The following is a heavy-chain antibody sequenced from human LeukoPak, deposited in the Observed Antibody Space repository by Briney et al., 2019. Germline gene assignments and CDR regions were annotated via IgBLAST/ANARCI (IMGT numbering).Heavy chain of an antibody. CDR2: IYYSGST. Sequence: PSETLSLTCTVSGGFISSGGYYWSWIRQHPGKGLEWIGYIYYSGSTYYNPSLKSRVTISVDTSKNQFSLKLSSVTAADTAVYYCARDGGYSGYDYNFDYWGQGTLVTVSS. J-gene: IGHJ4*02. CDR3: ARDGGYSGYDYNFDY. D-gene: IGHD5-12*01. CDR1: GGFISSGGYY. V-gene: IGHV4-31*03.